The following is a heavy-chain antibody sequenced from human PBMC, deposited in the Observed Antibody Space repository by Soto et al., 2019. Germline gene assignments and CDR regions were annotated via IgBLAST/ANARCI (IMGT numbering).Heavy chain of an antibody. J-gene: IGHJ4*02. V-gene: IGHV4-34*01. Sequence: PSETLSLTCAVYGGSFSGYYWSWIRQPPGKGLEWIGEINHSGSTNYNPSLKSRVTISVDTPKNQFSLKLSSVTAADTAVYYCARGRVDSSGWEKNYFDYWGQGTLVTVSS. CDR2: INHSGST. CDR1: GGSFSGYY. CDR3: ARGRVDSSGWEKNYFDY. D-gene: IGHD6-19*01.